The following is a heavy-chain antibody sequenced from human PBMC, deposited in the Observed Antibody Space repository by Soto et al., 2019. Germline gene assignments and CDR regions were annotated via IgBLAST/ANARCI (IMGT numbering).Heavy chain of an antibody. V-gene: IGHV4-31*03. J-gene: IGHJ6*02. CDR1: AGSISSGGYY. D-gene: IGHD3-10*01. Sequence: SETMSLTCTVSAGSISSGGYYWSWIRQHPGKGLEWIGYIYYSGSTYYNPSLKSRVTISVDTSKNQFSVKLSSVTAADTAVYYCARDSRSARFGELLKDYGMDVWGQGTTVTVSS. CDR2: IYYSGST. CDR3: ARDSRSARFGELLKDYGMDV.